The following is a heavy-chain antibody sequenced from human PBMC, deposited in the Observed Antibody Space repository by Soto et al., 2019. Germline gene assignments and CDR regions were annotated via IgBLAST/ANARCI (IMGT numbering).Heavy chain of an antibody. V-gene: IGHV4-39*01. CDR3: VSGYPWVGFDY. CDR1: AGFLRSTTYY. Sequence: SENLCVTSTVSAGFLRSTTYYWAWLLQPTGKVLEWIGSIFFNGGAYYTPSLESRVTISVDTSKKTLSLRLSSVTAADTAVYICVSGYPWVGFDYWGQGTLVTVS. D-gene: IGHD5-18*01. J-gene: IGHJ4*02. CDR2: IFFNGGA.